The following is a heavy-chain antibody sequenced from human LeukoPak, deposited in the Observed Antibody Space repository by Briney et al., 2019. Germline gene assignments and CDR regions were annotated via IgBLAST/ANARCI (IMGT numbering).Heavy chain of an antibody. CDR1: GCAFSTYC. CDR3: ARGGYYYLDV. V-gene: IGHV4-59*01. CDR2: IFHSGTT. J-gene: IGHJ6*03. Sequence: GSLTLSCAASGCAFSTYCRSWIRQPPGKGLEWIAYIFHSGTTNYNPSLKSRVAISLDTPKSQFSLKLHSVTAADTAVYYCARGGYYYLDVWGRGTTVTVSS.